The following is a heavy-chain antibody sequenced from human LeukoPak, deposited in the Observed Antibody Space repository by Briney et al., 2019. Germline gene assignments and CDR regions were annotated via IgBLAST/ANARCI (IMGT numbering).Heavy chain of an antibody. D-gene: IGHD3-3*01. CDR3: AREGGYYREFDY. CDR2: IYYSGST. V-gene: IGHV4-59*01. CDR1: GGSISSYY. Sequence: PSETLSLTCTVSGGSISSYYWSWIRQPPGKGLEWIGYIYYSGSTNYNPSLKSRVIISVDTSKNQFSLKLSSVTAADTAVYYCAREGGYYREFDYWGQGTLVTVSS. J-gene: IGHJ4*02.